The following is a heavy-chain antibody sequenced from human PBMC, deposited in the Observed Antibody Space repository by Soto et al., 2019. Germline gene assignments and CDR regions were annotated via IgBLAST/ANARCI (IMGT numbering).Heavy chain of an antibody. D-gene: IGHD1-26*01. CDR3: AREPLKWYGMDV. Sequence: QVQLQESGPGLVKPSQILSLTCTVSGGSISSGDYYWSWIRQSPGTGLEWIGYIFYTGSTYYNPSLRSRLAISVDTSKNQFSLKLSSVTAADAAVYYCAREPLKWYGMDVWGQGTTVTVSS. V-gene: IGHV4-30-4*01. CDR2: IFYTGST. J-gene: IGHJ6*02. CDR1: GGSISSGDYY.